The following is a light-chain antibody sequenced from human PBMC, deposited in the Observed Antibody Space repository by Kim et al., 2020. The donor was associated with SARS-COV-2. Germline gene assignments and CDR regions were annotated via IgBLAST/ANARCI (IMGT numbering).Light chain of an antibody. V-gene: IGLV2-23*02. J-gene: IGLJ3*02. CDR3: CSWV. CDR2: VVS. Sequence: LSRSPGQSITISCTGTSSEVGSYNLVSWYQQHPGKAPKLMIYVVSKRPSGVSNRFSGSKSGNTASLTISGLQAEDEADYYCCSWVFGGGTKLTVL. CDR1: SSEVGSYNL.